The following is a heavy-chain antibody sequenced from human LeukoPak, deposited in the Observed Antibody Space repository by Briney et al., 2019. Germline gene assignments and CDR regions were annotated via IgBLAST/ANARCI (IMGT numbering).Heavy chain of an antibody. J-gene: IGHJ3*01. CDR2: IYYSGST. Sequence: PSETLSLTCTVSGGSISSYYWSWIRQPPGKGLEWIGYIYYSGSTNYNPSLKSRVTISVDTSKNQFSLKLSSVTAADTAVYYCAREGRFCSGGSCFGGAFDLWGQGTMVTVSS. CDR1: GGSISSYY. CDR3: AREGRFCSGGSCFGGAFDL. D-gene: IGHD2-15*01. V-gene: IGHV4-59*12.